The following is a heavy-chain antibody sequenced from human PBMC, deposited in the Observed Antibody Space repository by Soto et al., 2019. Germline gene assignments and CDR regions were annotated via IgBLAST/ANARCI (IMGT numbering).Heavy chain of an antibody. CDR3: ARDSSGPYPFDP. V-gene: IGHV1-69*04. J-gene: IGHJ5*02. CDR2: IIPILGIA. D-gene: IGHD3-22*01. Sequence: GASVKVSCKASGGTFXSYTMRWVRQAPGQGLEWMGRIIPILGIANYAQKFQGRVTITADKSTSTAYMELSSLRSEDTAVYYCARDSSGPYPFDPWGQGTLVTVPQ. CDR1: GGTFXSYT.